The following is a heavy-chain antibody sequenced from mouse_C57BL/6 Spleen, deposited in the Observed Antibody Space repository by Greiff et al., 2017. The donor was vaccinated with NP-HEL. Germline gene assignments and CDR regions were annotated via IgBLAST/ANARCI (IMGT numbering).Heavy chain of an antibody. Sequence: VQLQQSGPELVKPGASVKMSCKASGYTFTDYNMHWVKQSHGKSLEWIGYINPNNGGTSYNQKFKGKATLTVNKSSSTAYMELRSLTSEDSAVYYCAREGIYYGNWDYWGQGTTLTVSS. CDR2: INPNNGGT. D-gene: IGHD2-1*01. CDR1: GYTFTDYN. J-gene: IGHJ2*01. V-gene: IGHV1-22*01. CDR3: AREGIYYGNWDY.